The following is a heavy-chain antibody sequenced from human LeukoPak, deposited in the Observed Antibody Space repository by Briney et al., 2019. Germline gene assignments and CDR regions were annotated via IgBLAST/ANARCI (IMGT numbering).Heavy chain of an antibody. CDR3: ASPIRTTGTALDAFDI. D-gene: IGHD1-1*01. CDR1: GGSISSGDYY. Sequence: PSQTLSLTCTVSGGSISSGDYYWSWIRQPPGKGLEWIGYIYYSGSTYYNPSLKSRVTISVDTSKNQFSLKLSSVTAADTAVYYCASPIRTTGTALDAFDIWGQGTMVTVSS. J-gene: IGHJ3*02. CDR2: IYYSGST. V-gene: IGHV4-30-4*08.